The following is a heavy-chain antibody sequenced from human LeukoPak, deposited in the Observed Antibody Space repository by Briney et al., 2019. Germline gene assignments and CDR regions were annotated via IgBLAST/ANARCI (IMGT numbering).Heavy chain of an antibody. CDR2: MNPNSGNT. D-gene: IGHD2-2*02. J-gene: IGHJ6*03. CDR3: ARGVRGYCSSTSCYTRYYYYMDV. V-gene: IGHV1-8*01. CDR1: GYTFTSYD. Sequence: ASVKVSCKASGYTFTSYDINWVRQATGQGLEWVGWMNPNSGNTGYAQKFQGRVTITRNTSISTAYMELSSLRSEDTAVYYCARGVRGYCSSTSCYTRYYYYMDVWGKGTTVTVSS.